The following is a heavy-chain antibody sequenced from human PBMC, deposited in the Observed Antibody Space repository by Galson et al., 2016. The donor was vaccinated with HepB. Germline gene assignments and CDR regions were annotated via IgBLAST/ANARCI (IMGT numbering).Heavy chain of an antibody. V-gene: IGHV4-39*01. CDR1: GDSISSSNYY. Sequence: SETLSLTCTVSGDSISSSNYYWGWIRQPPRKGLEWIGSIYYSGSTYYNPSLKSRVTISVDTSRKQFYPRLNSVTAAETAVYYCARHDTMVQGGYYGVDVWGQGTTVTVSS. J-gene: IGHJ6*02. CDR2: IYYSGST. CDR3: ARHDTMVQGGYYGVDV. D-gene: IGHD3-10*01.